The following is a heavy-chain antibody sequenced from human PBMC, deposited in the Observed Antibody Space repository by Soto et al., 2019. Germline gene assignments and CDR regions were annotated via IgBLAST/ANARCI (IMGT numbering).Heavy chain of an antibody. CDR1: GYTFTTYY. J-gene: IGHJ4*02. CDR3: XXXXXXXXGTCFHGNCDY. Sequence: QVQLVQSGAEVKRPGASVKVSCKASGYTFTTYYMHWVRQAPGQGLEWLGIINPNGGSTTYAQKFQGRVTMTRDTSTSTVYLELSSXXSXXXXXYXXXXXXXXXXGTCFHGNCDYWGQGTLVTVSA. CDR2: INPNGGST. V-gene: IGHV1-46*01. D-gene: IGHD2-15*01.